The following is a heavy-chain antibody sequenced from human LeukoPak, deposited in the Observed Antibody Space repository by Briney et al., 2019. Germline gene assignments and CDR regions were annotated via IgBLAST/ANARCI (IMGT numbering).Heavy chain of an antibody. CDR1: GYTFTSYG. CDR3: AXDTKPRITMVRGVXGYFDY. J-gene: IGHJ4*02. CDR2: ISAYNGNT. V-gene: IGHV1-18*01. Sequence: ASVKVSCTASGYTFTSYGISWVRQAPGQGLEWMGWISAYNGNTNYAQKLQGRVTMTTDTSTSTAYMELRSLRSDDTAVYYCAXDTKPRITMVRGVXGYFDYWGQGTLVTVSS. D-gene: IGHD3-10*01.